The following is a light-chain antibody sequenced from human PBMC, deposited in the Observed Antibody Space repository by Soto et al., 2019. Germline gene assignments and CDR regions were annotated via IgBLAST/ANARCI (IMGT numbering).Light chain of an antibody. CDR1: QSISSW. V-gene: IGKV1-5*01. Sequence: DIQMTQSPSTLSASVGDRVTITCRASQSISSWLAWYQQKPGKAPRLLIYDASYLERGVPSRFSGSGSGTEFTLTISDLQPDDLATYYCQQYNSFSTFGQGTKVEI. CDR2: DAS. CDR3: QQYNSFST. J-gene: IGKJ1*01.